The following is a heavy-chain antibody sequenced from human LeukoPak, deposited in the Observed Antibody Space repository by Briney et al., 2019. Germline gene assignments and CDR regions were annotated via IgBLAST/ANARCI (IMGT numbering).Heavy chain of an antibody. J-gene: IGHJ6*03. Sequence: SETLSLTCAVYGGSFSGYYWSWIRQPPGKGLEWIGEINHSGSTNYNPSLKSRVTISVDTSNNQFSMKLSSVTAADTAVYYWERSSPRIAARFKGLYYMDVWGKGTTVTVSS. V-gene: IGHV4-34*01. CDR1: GGSFSGYY. D-gene: IGHD6-6*01. CDR2: INHSGST. CDR3: ERSSPRIAARFKGLYYMDV.